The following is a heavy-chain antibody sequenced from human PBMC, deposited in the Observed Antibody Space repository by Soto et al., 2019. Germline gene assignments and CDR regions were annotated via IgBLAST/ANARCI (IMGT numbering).Heavy chain of an antibody. V-gene: IGHV4-4*07. J-gene: IGHJ4*02. D-gene: IGHD2-8*02. CDR3: ARGMTPPGAPAWYYFDS. Sequence: SETLSLTCTVSGASITGSFFWSWIRQPAGKGLEWIGRFSLSGTTNYNPSLRSRVTMSADVSKNQFSLRRTSVTAADTALYYCARGMTPPGAPAWYYFDSWGQGTLVTFSS. CDR1: GASITGSFF. CDR2: FSLSGTT.